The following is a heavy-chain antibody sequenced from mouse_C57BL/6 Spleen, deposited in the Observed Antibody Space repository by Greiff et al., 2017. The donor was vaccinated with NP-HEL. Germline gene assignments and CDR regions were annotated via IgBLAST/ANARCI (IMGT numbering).Heavy chain of an antibody. CDR1: GYTFTSYW. CDR2: IYPSDSET. D-gene: IGHD1-1*01. V-gene: IGHV1-61*01. CDR3: ALDYGSSQFAY. J-gene: IGHJ3*01. Sequence: VQLQQSGAELVRPGSSVKLSCKASGYTFTSYWMDWVKQRPGQGLEWIGNIYPSDSETHYNQKFKDKATLTVDKSSSTAYMQLSSLTSEDSAVYYCALDYGSSQFAYWGQGTLVTVSA.